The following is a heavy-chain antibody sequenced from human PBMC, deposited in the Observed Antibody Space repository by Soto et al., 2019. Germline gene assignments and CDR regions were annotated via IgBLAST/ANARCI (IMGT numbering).Heavy chain of an antibody. CDR3: ARDLTIVPATHPRLENYGMDV. CDR1: GYSFTSYG. D-gene: IGHD2-2*01. Sequence: ASVKVSCKASGYSFTSYGISWVRRAPGQGLEWMGWISPYNGHTQFVQRFQGRVSMTTDTSTKTAYMELRNLRSDDTAHYYCARDLTIVPATHPRLENYGMDVWGQGTTVTSP. CDR2: ISPYNGHT. J-gene: IGHJ6*02. V-gene: IGHV1-18*01.